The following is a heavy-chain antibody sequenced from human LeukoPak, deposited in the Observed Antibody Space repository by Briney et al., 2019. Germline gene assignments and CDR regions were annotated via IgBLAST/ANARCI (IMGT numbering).Heavy chain of an antibody. CDR3: ARAVGPFDY. Sequence: GGSLRLSCAASGFTFSRYWMNWVRHSPGKGLEWVANIKQDGSEKNYVDSVKGRFTISRDNAKNSLYLQMSSLRAEDTAVYYCARAVGPFDYWGQGTLVTVSS. CDR2: IKQDGSEK. V-gene: IGHV3-7*02. D-gene: IGHD3-16*01. J-gene: IGHJ4*02. CDR1: GFTFSRYW.